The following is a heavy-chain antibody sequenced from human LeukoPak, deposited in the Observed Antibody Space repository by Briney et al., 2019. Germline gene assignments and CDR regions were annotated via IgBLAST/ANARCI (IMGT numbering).Heavy chain of an antibody. V-gene: IGHV4-34*01. CDR2: INHSGST. CDR3: ARGRGGRTGWESFQH. Sequence: PSETLSLTCVVYGGSFSGYYWSWIRQPPGKGLEWIGEINHSGSTNDNPSLKSRVTISVDTSKKQFSLKLSSVTDADTAVYYCARGRGGRTGWESFQHWGQGTLVIVSS. D-gene: IGHD3-10*01. J-gene: IGHJ1*01. CDR1: GGSFSGYY.